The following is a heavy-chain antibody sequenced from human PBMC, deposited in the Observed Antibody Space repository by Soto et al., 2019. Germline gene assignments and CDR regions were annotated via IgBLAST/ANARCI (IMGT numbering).Heavy chain of an antibody. CDR1: GGSISSGDYY. CDR3: ARVGITMVRGVIDY. Sequence: QVQLQESGPGLVKPSQTLSLTCTVSGGSISSGDYYWSWIRQPPGKGLEWIGYIYYSGSTYYNPSLKSQVTISVDTSKDQFSLKLSSVIAADTAVYYCARVGITMVRGVIDYWGQGTRVTVSS. V-gene: IGHV4-30-4*01. CDR2: IYYSGST. J-gene: IGHJ4*02. D-gene: IGHD3-10*01.